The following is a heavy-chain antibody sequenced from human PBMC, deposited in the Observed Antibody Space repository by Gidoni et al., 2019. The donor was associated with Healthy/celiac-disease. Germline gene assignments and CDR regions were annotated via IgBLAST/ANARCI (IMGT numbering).Heavy chain of an antibody. Sequence: LLGSIYYSGSTYYNPSLKSRVTISVDTSKNQFSLKLSSVTAADTAVYYCARLLNYGDYVRKGHFDYWGQGTLVTVSS. CDR2: IYYSGST. D-gene: IGHD4-17*01. CDR3: ARLLNYGDYVRKGHFDY. V-gene: IGHV4-39*01. J-gene: IGHJ4*02.